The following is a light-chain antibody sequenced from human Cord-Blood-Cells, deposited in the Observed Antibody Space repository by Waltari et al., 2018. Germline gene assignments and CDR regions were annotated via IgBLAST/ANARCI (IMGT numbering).Light chain of an antibody. V-gene: IGLV6-57*01. J-gene: IGLJ2*01. Sequence: NFMLTQPHSVSESPGKTVTLSCTRSSGSIASNYVQWYQQRPGSSPTTVIYEDNQRPSGFPYRCSGSIDSSSNSASLTISGLKTEDEADYYCQSYDSSNHVVFGGGTKLTVL. CDR3: QSYDSSNHVV. CDR1: SGSIASNY. CDR2: EDN.